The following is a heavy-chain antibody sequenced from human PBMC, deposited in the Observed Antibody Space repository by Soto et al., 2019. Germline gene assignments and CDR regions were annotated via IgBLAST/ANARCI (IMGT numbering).Heavy chain of an antibody. CDR3: ARDFGYCSGGSCYANPYFDY. CDR1: GYTFTSYG. V-gene: IGHV1-18*01. J-gene: IGHJ4*02. Sequence: ASVKVSCKASGYTFTSYGISWVRQAPGQGLEWMGWISAYNGNTNYAQKLQGRVTMTTDTSTSTAYMELRSLRSDDTAVYYCARDFGYCSGGSCYANPYFDYWGQGTLVTVSS. CDR2: ISAYNGNT. D-gene: IGHD2-15*01.